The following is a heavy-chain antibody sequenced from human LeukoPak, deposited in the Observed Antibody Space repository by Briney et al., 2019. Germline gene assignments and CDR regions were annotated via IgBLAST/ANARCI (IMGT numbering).Heavy chain of an antibody. CDR1: GSTFSSYA. Sequence: QPGGSLRLSCAASGSTFSSYAMSWVRQAPGKGLEWVSAISGSGGSTYYADSVKGRFTISRDNSKNTLYLQMNSLRAEDTAVYYCAKDPYSGTFSHYDYWGQGTLVTVSS. J-gene: IGHJ4*02. CDR3: AKDPYSGTFSHYDY. D-gene: IGHD1-7*01. V-gene: IGHV3-23*01. CDR2: ISGSGGST.